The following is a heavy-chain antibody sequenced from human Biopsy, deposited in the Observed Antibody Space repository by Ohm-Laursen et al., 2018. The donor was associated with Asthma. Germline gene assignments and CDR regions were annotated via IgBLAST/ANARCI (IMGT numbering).Heavy chain of an antibody. CDR3: VRDGDINVAPGEWSFDL. CDR2: ISHDGTYK. D-gene: IGHD5-12*01. V-gene: IGHV3-30*04. J-gene: IGHJ2*01. Sequence: SLRLSCTASGFTFRSYAMHWVRQAPGKGLAWVSTISHDGTYKGYTDSVKGRFTISRDYSKSSLYLQMNSLKIEDTSTYYCVRDGDINVAPGEWSFDLWGRGTQVTVSS. CDR1: GFTFRSYA.